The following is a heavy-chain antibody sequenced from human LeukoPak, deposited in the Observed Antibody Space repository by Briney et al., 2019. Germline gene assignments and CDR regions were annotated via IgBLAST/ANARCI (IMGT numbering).Heavy chain of an antibody. CDR3: ARESYDSSGRNIDY. CDR2: INPNSGDT. CDR1: GYTFTGYY. D-gene: IGHD3-22*01. Sequence: ASVKVSCKASGYTFTGYYMHWVRQAPGQGLEWMGWINPNSGDTNYAQKLQGRVTMTTDTSTSTAYMELRSLRSDDTAVYYCARESYDSSGRNIDYWGQGTLVTVSS. V-gene: IGHV1-2*02. J-gene: IGHJ4*02.